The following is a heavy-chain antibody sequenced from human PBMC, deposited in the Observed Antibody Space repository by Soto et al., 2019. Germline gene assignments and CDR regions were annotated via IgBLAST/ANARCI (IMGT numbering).Heavy chain of an antibody. J-gene: IGHJ5*02. CDR1: GYTFTSTW. V-gene: IGHV1-46*01. Sequence: QVHLVQSGAEVKKPGASVKVSCKASGYTFTSTWMHWVRQAPGQGLEWMGIIDPNGGRTIYAEKFQGSVTFTRDTSTATDYMQLSSLRSEDTAMSYCARDQSHRDIYWWLDTWGQGTLVTVSS. CDR3: ARDQSHRDIYWWLDT. D-gene: IGHD3-9*01. CDR2: IDPNGGRT.